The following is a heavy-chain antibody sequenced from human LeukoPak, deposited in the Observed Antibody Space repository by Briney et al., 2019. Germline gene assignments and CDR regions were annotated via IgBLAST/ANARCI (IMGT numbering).Heavy chain of an antibody. Sequence: PGGSLRLSCAASGFTFSSFGVSWVRQAPGKGLEWVSAISRSGASTYYADSVKGRFTISRDNSKNTLYLQMNSLRAEDTAVYYCAKASDSSGYYVSFDYWGQGTLVTVSS. V-gene: IGHV3-23*01. J-gene: IGHJ4*02. CDR2: ISRSGAST. D-gene: IGHD3-22*01. CDR3: AKASDSSGYYVSFDY. CDR1: GFTFSSFG.